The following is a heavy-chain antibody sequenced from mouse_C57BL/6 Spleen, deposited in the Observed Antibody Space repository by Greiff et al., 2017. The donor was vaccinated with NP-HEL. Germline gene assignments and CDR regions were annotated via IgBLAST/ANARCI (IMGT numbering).Heavy chain of an antibody. Sequence: EVKLVESGGGLVKPGGSLKLSCAASGFTFSSYAMSWVRQTPEKRLEWVATISDGGSYTYYPDNVKGRFTISRDNAKNNLYLQMSHLKSEDTAMYYCARERVTMGVAYWGQGTLVTVSA. CDR2: ISDGGSYT. CDR1: GFTFSSYA. D-gene: IGHD2-2*01. CDR3: ARERVTMGVAY. J-gene: IGHJ3*01. V-gene: IGHV5-4*01.